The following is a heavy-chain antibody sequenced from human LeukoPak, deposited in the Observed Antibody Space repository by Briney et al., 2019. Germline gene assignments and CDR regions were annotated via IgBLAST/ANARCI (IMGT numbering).Heavy chain of an antibody. CDR1: GFTFSSYS. V-gene: IGHV3-21*01. D-gene: IGHD2-2*01. CDR2: ISSSSSYI. J-gene: IGHJ5*02. Sequence: GGSLRLSCAASGFTFSSYSMNWVRQAPGKGLEWVSSISSSSSYIYYADSAKGRFTISRDNAKNSLYLQMNSLRAEDTAVYYCARDPSKGIVVVPAPFDPWGQGTLVTVSS. CDR3: ARDPSKGIVVVPAPFDP.